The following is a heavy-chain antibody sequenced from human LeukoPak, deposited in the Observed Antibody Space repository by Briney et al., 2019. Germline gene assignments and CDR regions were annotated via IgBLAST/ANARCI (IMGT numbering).Heavy chain of an antibody. D-gene: IGHD6-13*01. CDR2: LAYDGGEK. J-gene: IGHJ4*02. Sequence: GGSLSLSCAVSGFTFSNYVMPWVRRAPGRGRGWVAFLAYDGGEKYYADSVKGRFTISRDNSKKTLYLQMNSLRAEDTAMFYCARARGSSSPASRYFDNWGQGALVTVSP. V-gene: IGHV3-30*03. CDR1: GFTFSNYV. CDR3: ARARGSSSPASRYFDN.